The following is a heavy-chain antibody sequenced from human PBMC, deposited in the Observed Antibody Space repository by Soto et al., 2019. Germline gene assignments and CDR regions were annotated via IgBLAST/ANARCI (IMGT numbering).Heavy chain of an antibody. CDR3: ARGRIVASIHDAFEI. V-gene: IGHV1-18*01. CDR2: ISPYNGKR. CDR1: GYDFTSYG. Sequence: QGQLLQSGDEVKKPGASVRVSCRASGYDFTSYGISWVRQAPGQGLEWVSWISPYNGKRDTAQKFQGRVTMTLDTSTDTAHMELGDLTSADTAVYYCARGRIVASIHDAFEIWGQGTMVAVSS. J-gene: IGHJ3*02. D-gene: IGHD2-21*01.